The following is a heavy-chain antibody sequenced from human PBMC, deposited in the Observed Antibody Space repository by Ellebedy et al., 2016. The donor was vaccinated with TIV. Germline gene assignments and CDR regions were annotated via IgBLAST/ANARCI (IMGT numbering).Heavy chain of an antibody. V-gene: IGHV3-30*18. CDR1: GFTFSSYG. Sequence: GESLKISCAASGFTFSSYGMHWVRQAPGKGLEWVAVISFDGSDKYYADSVKGRFTISRDNSKNTLYLQLNSLRAKETAVYYCAKGYSYGDYWGQGTLVTVSS. J-gene: IGHJ4*02. CDR2: ISFDGSDK. D-gene: IGHD5-18*01. CDR3: AKGYSYGDY.